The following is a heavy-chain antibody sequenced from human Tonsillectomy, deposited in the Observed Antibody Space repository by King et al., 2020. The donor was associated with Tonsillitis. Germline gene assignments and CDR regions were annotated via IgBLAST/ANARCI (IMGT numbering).Heavy chain of an antibody. V-gene: IGHV4-38-2*01. D-gene: IGHD6-19*01. Sequence: QLQESGPGLVKPSETLSLTCVVSVYSITSGHYWGWIRQPPGKGLEWIESIYHGGRAYYTPALKSRITISIDTSKNQFSLNLNSVTAADTAVYYCARIVAVAGSLIEDWGQGTLVTVSS. CDR2: IYHGGRA. CDR3: ARIVAVAGSLIED. CDR1: VYSITSGHY. J-gene: IGHJ4*02.